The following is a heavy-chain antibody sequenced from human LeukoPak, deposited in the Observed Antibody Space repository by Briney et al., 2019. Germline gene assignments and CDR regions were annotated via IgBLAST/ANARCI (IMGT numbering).Heavy chain of an antibody. CDR3: ATTNTFDYYDSSGPLGFDP. CDR2: INPNSGGT. D-gene: IGHD3-22*01. J-gene: IGHJ5*02. V-gene: IGHV1-2*02. Sequence: ASVKVSCKASGYTFTSYDINWVRQATGQGLEWMGWINPNSGGTNYAQKFQGRVTMTRDTSISTAYMELSRLRSDDTAVYYCATTNTFDYYDSSGPLGFDPWGQGTLVTVSS. CDR1: GYTFTSYD.